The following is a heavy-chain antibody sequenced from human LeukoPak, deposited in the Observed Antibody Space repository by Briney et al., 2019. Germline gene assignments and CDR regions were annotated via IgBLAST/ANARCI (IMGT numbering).Heavy chain of an antibody. CDR2: INHSGST. J-gene: IGHJ3*02. Sequence: SETLSLTCAVYGGSFSGYYWSWIRQPPGKGLEWIGEINHSGSTYYNPSLKSRVTMSVDSSKNQFSLKLRSVTAADTAVYYCARDRYYYDSSSYFSAFDTWGQGTMVTVSS. D-gene: IGHD3-22*01. V-gene: IGHV4-34*01. CDR1: GGSFSGYY. CDR3: ARDRYYYDSSSYFSAFDT.